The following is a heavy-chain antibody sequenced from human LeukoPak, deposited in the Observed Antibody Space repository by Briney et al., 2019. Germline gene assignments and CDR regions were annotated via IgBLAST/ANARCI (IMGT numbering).Heavy chain of an antibody. CDR1: GFTFSRYW. CDR3: ARDTIAAPGDFDY. J-gene: IGHJ4*02. V-gene: IGHV3-74*03. Sequence: PGGSLRLSCAASGFTFSRYWMHWVRHAPGKGLVWVSLIDNDEKITTYADSVKGRFTISRDNAKNTLYLQMNSLRADDTAVYYCARDTIAAPGDFDYWGQGTLVTVSS. D-gene: IGHD6-13*01. CDR2: IDNDEKIT.